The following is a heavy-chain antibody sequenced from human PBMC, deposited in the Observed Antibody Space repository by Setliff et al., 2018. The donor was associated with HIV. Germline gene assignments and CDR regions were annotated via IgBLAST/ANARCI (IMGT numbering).Heavy chain of an antibody. J-gene: IGHJ4*02. CDR1: GYTFTVYG. D-gene: IGHD3-10*01. V-gene: IGHV1-18*01. CDR2: ISGYNGDT. CDR3: ARVIRARMVGGAEPHFDY. Sequence: ASVKVSCKASGYTFTVYGVSWVRQAPGQGLEWMGWISGYNGDTTYAQKFQGRVSLSTDTSTNTAYMEMRSLRYDDTAVFYCARVIRARMVGGAEPHFDYWGQGTLVTVSS.